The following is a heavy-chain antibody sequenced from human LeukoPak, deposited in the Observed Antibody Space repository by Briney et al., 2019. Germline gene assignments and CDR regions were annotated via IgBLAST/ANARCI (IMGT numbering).Heavy chain of an antibody. J-gene: IGHJ3*02. CDR3: ARGPYSYDSSGAFDI. V-gene: IGHV4-4*02. Sequence: SETLSLTCGVSGASISSSNWWSWVRQPPEKGLEWIGEVYHSGSTNYNPSLKSRVTISVDTSKNQFSLKLSSVTAADTAVYFCARGPYSYDSSGAFDIWGQGTMVTVSS. CDR1: GASISSSNW. D-gene: IGHD3-22*01. CDR2: VYHSGST.